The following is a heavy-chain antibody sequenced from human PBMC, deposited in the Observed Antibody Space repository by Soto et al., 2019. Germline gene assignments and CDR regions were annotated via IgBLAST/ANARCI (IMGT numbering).Heavy chain of an antibody. CDR3: ARAGGYTDYYYGMDV. D-gene: IGHD5-18*01. Sequence: QVQLAESGGGVVQPGRSLGLSCVASGFSFSSYGMHWVRQAPGKGLEWVALIWYDGSSKYYADSVKGRFTISRHNSKNTLYLQMSSLRAEDTAVYYCARAGGYTDYYYGMDVWGQGTTVTVSS. V-gene: IGHV3-33*01. J-gene: IGHJ6*02. CDR2: IWYDGSSK. CDR1: GFSFSSYG.